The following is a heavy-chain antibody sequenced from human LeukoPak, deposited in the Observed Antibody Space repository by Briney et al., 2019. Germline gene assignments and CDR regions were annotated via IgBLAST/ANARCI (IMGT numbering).Heavy chain of an antibody. CDR1: GYTFTGYY. CDR2: ISAYNGNT. CDR3: ARVNDYGDYQRWFDP. V-gene: IGHV1-18*04. J-gene: IGHJ5*02. D-gene: IGHD4-17*01. Sequence: ASVKVSCKASGYTFTGYYMHWVRQAPGQGLEWMGWISAYNGNTNYAQKLQGRVTMTTDTSTSTAYMELRSLRSDDTAVYYCARVNDYGDYQRWFDPWGQGTLVTVSS.